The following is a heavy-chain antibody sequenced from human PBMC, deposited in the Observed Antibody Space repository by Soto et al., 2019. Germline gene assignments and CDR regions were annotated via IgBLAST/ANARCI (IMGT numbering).Heavy chain of an antibody. V-gene: IGHV3-15*07. J-gene: IGHJ3*02. Sequence: PGGSLRLSCAASGFTFSNAWMNWVRQAPGKGPEWVGRIKSKTDGGTTDYAAPVKGRFTISRDDSKNTLYLQMNSLKTEDTAVYYCNTGSDFWSGQNAFDIWGQGTMVTVSS. CDR3: NTGSDFWSGQNAFDI. D-gene: IGHD3-3*01. CDR1: GFTFSNAW. CDR2: IKSKTDGGTT.